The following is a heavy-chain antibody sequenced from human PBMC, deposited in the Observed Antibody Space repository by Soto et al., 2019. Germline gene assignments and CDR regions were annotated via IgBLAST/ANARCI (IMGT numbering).Heavy chain of an antibody. J-gene: IGHJ4*02. Sequence: QVQLVESGGGAVQPGESLRLSCVASGFDFTYYAMHWVRQAPGKGLESVAVMSSDGSKIHHTDSVRGRFTNSRDNSKNPMYLQMNSLRKEDTAVYFFVYDEGVGGTLGLFDYWGQGTLVSVSS. D-gene: IGHD3-3*01. V-gene: IGHV3-30*03. CDR2: MSSDGSKI. CDR1: GFDFTYYA. CDR3: VYDEGVGGTLGLFDY.